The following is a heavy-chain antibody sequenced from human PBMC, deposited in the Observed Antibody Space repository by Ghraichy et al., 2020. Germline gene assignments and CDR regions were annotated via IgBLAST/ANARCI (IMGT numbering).Heavy chain of an antibody. D-gene: IGHD3-3*01. CDR2: IYYSGST. CDR3: ARTQGYYDFWSGYYWYFDL. CDR1: GGSISSSSYY. V-gene: IGHV4-39*01. Sequence: LSCTVSGGSISSSSYYWGWIRQPPGKGLEWIGSIYYSGSTYYNPSLKSRVTISVDTSKNQFSLKLSSVTAADTAVYYCARTQGYYDFWSGYYWYFDLWGRGTLVTVSS. J-gene: IGHJ2*01.